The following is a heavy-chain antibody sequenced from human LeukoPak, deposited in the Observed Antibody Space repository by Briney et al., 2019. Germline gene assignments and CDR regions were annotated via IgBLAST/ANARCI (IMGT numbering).Heavy chain of an antibody. J-gene: IGHJ6*02. CDR3: ARDVMSGGGYDPHNGMDV. Sequence: GRSLRLSCAASGFTFSRYGMHWVRQAPGKGLDWVAVIWYDGSHQHYSDSVKGRFTVSRDNYNNTLYLQMNGLRAEDTAVYYCARDVMSGGGYDPHNGMDVWGHGTTVTVSS. CDR1: GFTFSRYG. V-gene: IGHV3-33*01. D-gene: IGHD5-12*01. CDR2: IWYDGSHQ.